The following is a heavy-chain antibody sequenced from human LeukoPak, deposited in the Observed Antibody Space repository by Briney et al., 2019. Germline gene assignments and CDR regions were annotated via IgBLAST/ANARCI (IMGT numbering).Heavy chain of an antibody. CDR3: ASAGWWDYFDY. D-gene: IGHD2-15*01. Sequence: PSETLSLTCTVSGGSMTNYYWTWIRQSPGKGLEWIGEINHSGSTNYNPSLKSRVTISVDTSKNQFSLKLSSVTAADTAVYYCASAGWWDYFDYWGQGTLVTVSS. CDR2: INHSGST. CDR1: GGSMTNYY. V-gene: IGHV4-34*01. J-gene: IGHJ4*02.